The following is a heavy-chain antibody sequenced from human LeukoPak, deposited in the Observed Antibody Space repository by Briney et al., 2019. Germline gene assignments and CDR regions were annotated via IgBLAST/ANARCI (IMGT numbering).Heavy chain of an antibody. CDR1: GVSFSGYY. V-gene: IGHV4-34*01. J-gene: IGHJ6*03. D-gene: IGHD6-13*01. CDR2: INHSGST. Sequence: SETLSLTCAVYGVSFSGYYWSWIRQPPGKGLEWIGEINHSGSTNYNPSLKSRVTISVDTSNNQFSLKLSSVTAADTAVYYCARGLPGYSSSWSGNYYYYMDVWGKGTMVTVCS. CDR3: ARGLPGYSSSWSGNYYYYMDV.